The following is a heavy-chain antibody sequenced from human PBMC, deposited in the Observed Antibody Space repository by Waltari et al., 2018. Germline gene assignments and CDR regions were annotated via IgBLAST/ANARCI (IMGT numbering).Heavy chain of an antibody. Sequence: QVQLQESGPGLVKPSETLSLTCTVSGGSISSYYWSWIRQPAGKGLEWIGRIYSSGSANYNPSLNSRVTMSVETSKNQFSLKLSSVTAADTAVYYCARAEYYNSWSGYMGDWFDPWGQGTLVTVSS. D-gene: IGHD3-3*01. J-gene: IGHJ5*02. CDR3: ARAEYYNSWSGYMGDWFDP. CDR2: IYSSGSA. CDR1: GGSISSYY. V-gene: IGHV4-4*07.